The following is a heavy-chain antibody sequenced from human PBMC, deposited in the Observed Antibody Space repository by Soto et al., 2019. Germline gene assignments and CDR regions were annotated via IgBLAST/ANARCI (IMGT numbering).Heavy chain of an antibody. CDR2: INPNSGGT. Sequence: ASVKVSCKASGYTFTGYYMHWVRQAPGQGLEWMGWINPNSGGTNYAQKFQGWVTMTRDTSISTAYMELSRLRSDDTAVYYCARGGYPIQYNWGVRPGHYYYYYMDVWGKGTTVTVSS. V-gene: IGHV1-2*04. CDR1: GYTFTGYY. J-gene: IGHJ6*03. CDR3: ARGGYPIQYNWGVRPGHYYYYYMDV. D-gene: IGHD1-1*01.